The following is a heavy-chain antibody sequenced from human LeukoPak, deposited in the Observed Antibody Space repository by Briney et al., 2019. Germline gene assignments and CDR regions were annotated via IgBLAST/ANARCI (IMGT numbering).Heavy chain of an antibody. CDR2: IYHSGST. CDR1: GYSISSGSY. D-gene: IGHD6-13*01. CDR3: ARDYIAAAGSFDP. J-gene: IGHJ5*02. V-gene: IGHV4-38-2*02. Sequence: KPSETLSLTCAVSGYSISSGSYWGWIRQPPGKGLEWIGSIYHSGSTYYNPSLKSRVTISVDTSKNQFSLRLSSVTAADTAVYYCARDYIAAAGSFDPWGQGTLVTVSS.